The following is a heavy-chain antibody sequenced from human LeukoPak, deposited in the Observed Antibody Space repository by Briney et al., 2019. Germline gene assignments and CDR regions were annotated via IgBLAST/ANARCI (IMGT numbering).Heavy chain of an antibody. CDR3: ARVGTDYYGMDV. J-gene: IGHJ6*02. CDR2: ISSSSSYI. Sequence: GGSLRLSCAASGFTFSSYAMSWVRQAPGKGLEWVSAISSSSSYIYYADSVKGRFTISRDNAKNSLYLQMNSLRAEDTAVYYCARVGTDYYGMDVWGQGTTVTVSS. V-gene: IGHV3-21*01. CDR1: GFTFSSYA. D-gene: IGHD1-1*01.